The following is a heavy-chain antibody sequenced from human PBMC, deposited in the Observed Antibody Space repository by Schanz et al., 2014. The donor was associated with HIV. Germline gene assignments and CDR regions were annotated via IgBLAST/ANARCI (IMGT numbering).Heavy chain of an antibody. V-gene: IGHV3-30*03. D-gene: IGHD3-16*01. J-gene: IGHJ6*02. CDR3: ARMEQLIIGYYYGMDV. CDR1: GFTFSSYG. CDR2: ISYDGSNK. Sequence: QVQLVESGGGVVQPGRSLRLSCAASGFTFSSYGMNWVRQAPGKGLEWVAVISYDGSNKYYADSVKGRFTISRDNSKITLYLHMNSLRAEDTAVYYCARMEQLIIGYYYGMDVWGQGTTVTVSS.